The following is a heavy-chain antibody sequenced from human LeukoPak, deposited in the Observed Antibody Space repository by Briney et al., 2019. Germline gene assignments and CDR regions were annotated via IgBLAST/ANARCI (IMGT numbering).Heavy chain of an antibody. CDR1: GFTVSSNY. Sequence: GGSLRLSCAASGFTVSSNYVSWVRQAPGKGLEWVSVIYSGGSTYYSESVKGRFTICRDNDKTMLYLQMNSLGAEDTAVYYCARGGTIDVYSSSSGGYFDYWGQGTLVTVSS. D-gene: IGHD6-6*01. CDR2: IYSGGST. V-gene: IGHV3-53*01. J-gene: IGHJ4*02. CDR3: ARGGTIDVYSSSSGGYFDY.